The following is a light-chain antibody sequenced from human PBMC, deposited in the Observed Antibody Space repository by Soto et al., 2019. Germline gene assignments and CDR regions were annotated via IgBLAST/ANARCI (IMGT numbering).Light chain of an antibody. CDR2: ETS. CDR3: LLAFSGPRV. CDR1: TGAVTSGNF. Sequence: QAVVTQEPSLSVSSGGIVTLTCASSTGAVTSGNFPYWFQQKPVQAPRTLSYETSNKHSWTPARFSGSLLGGKAALTLSGAQPEDEAEYYCLLAFSGPRVFGGGTKVTVL. V-gene: IGLV7-46*01. J-gene: IGLJ3*02.